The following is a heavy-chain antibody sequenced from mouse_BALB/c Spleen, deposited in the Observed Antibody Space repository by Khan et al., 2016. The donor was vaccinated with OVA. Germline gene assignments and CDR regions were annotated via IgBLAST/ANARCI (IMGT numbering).Heavy chain of an antibody. CDR3: AKPRDGYPYGRDY. V-gene: IGHV2-3*01. CDR1: EFSLTNYG. J-gene: IGHJ4*01. CDR2: ICGYGNT. D-gene: IGHD2-3*01. Sequence: QVQLKESGPGLVAPSQSLSITCTVSEFSLTNYGVNWVRQPPGKGLEWLGVICGYGNTNSHSAHKSRLSISSVNSNSKVFLKLNSLQADDTATYDWAKPRDGYPYGRDYWNQVTSVTVSS.